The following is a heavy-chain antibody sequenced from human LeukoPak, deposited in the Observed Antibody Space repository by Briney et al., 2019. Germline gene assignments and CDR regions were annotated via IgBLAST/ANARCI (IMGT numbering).Heavy chain of an antibody. J-gene: IGHJ3*02. CDR2: IIPILGIA. D-gene: IGHD6-19*01. CDR1: GGTFSSYA. V-gene: IGHV1-69*04. Sequence: SVKVSCKASGGTFSSYAISWVRQAPGQGLEWMGRIIPILGIANYAQKFQGRVTITADKSTSTAYMELSSLRSEDTAVYYCARGRPTWLVPEDDAFDIWDQGTMVTVSS. CDR3: ARGRPTWLVPEDDAFDI.